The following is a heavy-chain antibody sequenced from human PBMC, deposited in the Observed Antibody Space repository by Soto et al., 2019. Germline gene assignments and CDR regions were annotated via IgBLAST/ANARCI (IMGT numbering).Heavy chain of an antibody. V-gene: IGHV3-11*01. CDR3: ARRSTMVTDFDY. D-gene: IGHD3-10*01. CDR2: ISGSGNTI. Sequence: QVQLVESGGTLVKPGGSLRLSCAASGFSFSDYFMSWIRQAPGKRLGWLSYISGSGNTIFYADSVKGRFTISRDNAKNSLYLQMNSLRADDTAVYYCARRSTMVTDFDYWGQGTLVAVSS. CDR1: GFSFSDYF. J-gene: IGHJ4*02.